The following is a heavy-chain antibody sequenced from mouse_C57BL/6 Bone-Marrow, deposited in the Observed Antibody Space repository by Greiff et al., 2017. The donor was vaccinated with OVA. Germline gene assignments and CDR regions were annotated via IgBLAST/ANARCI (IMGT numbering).Heavy chain of an antibody. CDR3: ARQLPYYYAMDY. V-gene: IGHV1-26*01. CDR2: INPNNGGT. D-gene: IGHD3-1*01. J-gene: IGHJ4*01. Sequence: EVKLQQSGPELVKPGASVKISCKASGYTFTDYYMNWVKQSHGKSLEWIGDINPNNGGTSYNQKFKGKATLTVDKSSSTAYMELRSLTSDDSAVYYCARQLPYYYAMDYWGQGTSVTVSS. CDR1: GYTFTDYY.